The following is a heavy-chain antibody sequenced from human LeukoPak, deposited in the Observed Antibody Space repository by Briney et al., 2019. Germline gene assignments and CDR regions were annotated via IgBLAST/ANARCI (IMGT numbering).Heavy chain of an antibody. D-gene: IGHD6-13*01. CDR3: ARDGKTAAGNNFDY. V-gene: IGHV1-46*01. CDR1: GYTFTVYY. J-gene: IGHJ4*02. CDR2: INPSGGIT. Sequence: ASVTVSFTSSGYTFTVYYIHWVRQAPGQGLEWMGIINPSGGITTYAQKFQRRVTMTRDKSTSTVYMELRRLTSEDTAVYYCARDGKTAAGNNFDYWGQGTLVTVSS.